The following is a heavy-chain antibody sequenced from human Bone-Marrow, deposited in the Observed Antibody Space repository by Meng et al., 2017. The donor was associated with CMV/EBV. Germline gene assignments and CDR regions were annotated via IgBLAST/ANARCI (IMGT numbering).Heavy chain of an antibody. CDR1: GYTFTGYY. Sequence: ASVKVSCKASGYTFTGYYMHWVRQAPGQGLEWMGWINPNSGGTNYAQKFQGRVTMTRDTSISTAYMELSRLRSDDTAVYYYARLEDGSGWFDPWGQGTLVTVSS. CDR2: INPNSGGT. J-gene: IGHJ5*02. V-gene: IGHV1-2*02. D-gene: IGHD3-10*01. CDR3: ARLEDGSGWFDP.